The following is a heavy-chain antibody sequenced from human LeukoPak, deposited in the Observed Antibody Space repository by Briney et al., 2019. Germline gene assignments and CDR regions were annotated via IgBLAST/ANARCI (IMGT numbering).Heavy chain of an antibody. Sequence: RASVKVSCKASGGTFSSYAISWVRQAPGQGLEWMGGIIPIFGTANYAQKLQGRVTITTDESTSTAYMELSSLRSEDTAVYYCARKGIVGATIGDYYYMDVWGKGTTVTVSS. CDR2: IIPIFGTA. D-gene: IGHD1-26*01. V-gene: IGHV1-69*05. J-gene: IGHJ6*03. CDR3: ARKGIVGATIGDYYYMDV. CDR1: GGTFSSYA.